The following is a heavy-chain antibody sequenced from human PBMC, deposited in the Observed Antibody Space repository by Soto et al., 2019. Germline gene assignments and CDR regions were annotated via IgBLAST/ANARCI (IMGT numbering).Heavy chain of an antibody. V-gene: IGHV3-33*01. D-gene: IGHD3-22*01. CDR1: GFTFSSYG. CDR2: IWYDGSNK. J-gene: IGHJ4*02. CDR3: ARPYYYDSSGYPYYFDY. Sequence: SLRLSCAASGFTFSSYGLHWVRQAPGKGLEWVAVIWYDGSNKYYADSVKGRFTISRDNSKNTLYLQMNSLRAEDTAVYYCARPYYYDSSGYPYYFDYWGQGTLVTVSS.